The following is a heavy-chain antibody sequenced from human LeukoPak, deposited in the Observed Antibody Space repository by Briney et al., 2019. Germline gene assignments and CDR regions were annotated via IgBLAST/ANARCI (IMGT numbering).Heavy chain of an antibody. Sequence: SQTLSLTCTVSGGSISSGDFYWSWIRQPPGKGLEWIGYFFYSGSTYYNPSLKSRVTISVDTSKNQFSLKLSSVIAADTAVYYCARGAMVAATRSFYYGMDVWGQGTTVTVSS. CDR3: ARGAMVAATRSFYYGMDV. D-gene: IGHD2-15*01. CDR1: GGSISSGDFY. J-gene: IGHJ6*02. V-gene: IGHV4-30-4*01. CDR2: FFYSGST.